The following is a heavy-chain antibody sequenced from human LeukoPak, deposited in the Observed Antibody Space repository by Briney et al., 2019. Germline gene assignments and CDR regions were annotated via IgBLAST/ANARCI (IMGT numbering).Heavy chain of an antibody. J-gene: IGHJ6*02. CDR2: IYYSRST. CDR1: GGSISSSSYY. D-gene: IGHD2-15*01. V-gene: IGHV4-39*02. Sequence: KTSETLSLTCTVSGGSISSSSYYWGWIRQPPGKGLEWIGSIYYSRSTYYNPSLKSRVTISVDTSKNQFSLKLSSVTAADTAVYYCAREGVVVAATSMDVWGQGTTVTVSS. CDR3: AREGVVVAATSMDV.